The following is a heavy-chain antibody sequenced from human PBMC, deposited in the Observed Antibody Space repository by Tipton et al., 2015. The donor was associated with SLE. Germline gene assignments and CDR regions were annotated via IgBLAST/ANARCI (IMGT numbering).Heavy chain of an antibody. CDR3: ARNGKHHVY. J-gene: IGHJ4*02. Sequence: GSLRLSCAASGFTSSSYWMTWVRQAPGKGLEWVANIKQDGSQRYYVDSVRGRFTISRDNAKYSLFLQMNSLRVEDTAVYFCARNGKHHVYWGQGTLVTVSS. V-gene: IGHV3-7*01. CDR1: GFTSSSYW. CDR2: IKQDGSQR. D-gene: IGHD1-1*01.